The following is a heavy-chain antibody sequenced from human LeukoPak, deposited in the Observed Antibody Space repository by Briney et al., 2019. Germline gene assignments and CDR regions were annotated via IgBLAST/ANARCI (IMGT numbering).Heavy chain of an antibody. V-gene: IGHV3-15*01. J-gene: IGHJ4*02. CDR2: IKSKTDGGTT. CDR1: GFTVSSNY. Sequence: PGGSLRLSCAASGFTVSSNYMSWVRQAPGKGLEWVGRIKSKTDGGTTDYAAPVKGRFTISRDDSQNTLYLQMNSLKTEDTAMYYCTSGAPRAYSGSYSNCWGQGTLVTVSS. D-gene: IGHD1-26*01. CDR3: TSGAPRAYSGSYSNC.